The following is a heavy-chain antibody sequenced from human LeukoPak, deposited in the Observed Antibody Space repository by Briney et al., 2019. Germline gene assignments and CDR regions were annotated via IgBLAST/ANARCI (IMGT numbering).Heavy chain of an antibody. V-gene: IGHV1-2*02. CDR1: GYTFTDSY. Sequence: GASVTVSCTASGYTFTDSYMYWVRLAPGQGLEWLGWINPNSGGTKYAQKFQGRVTMTRDTSINTAYMELSSLRFDDTAIYYCARTTTLTSLFDYWGQGTLVTVS. D-gene: IGHD4-11*01. CDR3: ARTTTLTSLFDY. J-gene: IGHJ4*02. CDR2: INPNSGGT.